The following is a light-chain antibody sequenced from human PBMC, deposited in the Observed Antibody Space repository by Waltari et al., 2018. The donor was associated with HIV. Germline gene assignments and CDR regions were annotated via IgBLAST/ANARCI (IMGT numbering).Light chain of an antibody. CDR3: CSHAGNLIFA. J-gene: IGLJ1*01. V-gene: IGLV2-11*01. CDR2: DVS. CDR1: SSYVDTF. Sequence: QSALTQPHSVSGSPGQSLTISCTGTSSYVDTFVSWYQHHPGKAPTVIIYDVSKRPSGFPDRFSGSKSGNTAFLTISGLQAEDEADYHCCSHAGNLIFAFGTGTKVTVL.